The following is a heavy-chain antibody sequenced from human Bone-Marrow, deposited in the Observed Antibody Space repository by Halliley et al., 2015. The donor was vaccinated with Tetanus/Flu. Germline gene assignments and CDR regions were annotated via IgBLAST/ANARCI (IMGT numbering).Heavy chain of an antibody. Sequence: LRLSCTVSGVSIGSHFWCWVRQPPGKGLEWVGCYYYGGNTYYSPLLDGRVIILVDTSKNQFSLSLNSVTAADTALYYCATWGQTSGNSFDNWGQGIPVTVSS. J-gene: IGHJ4*02. CDR2: YYYGGNT. D-gene: IGHD7-27*01. V-gene: IGHV4-59*08. CDR3: ATWGQTSGNSFDN. CDR1: GVSIGSHF.